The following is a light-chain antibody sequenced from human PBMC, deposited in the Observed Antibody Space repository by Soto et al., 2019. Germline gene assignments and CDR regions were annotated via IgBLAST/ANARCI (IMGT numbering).Light chain of an antibody. CDR3: EQYNNWPRT. J-gene: IGKJ1*01. Sequence: ELVMTQSPATLSVSPGERATLSCRASQSVSPNLAWYQQKPGQAPRLLIYAASTRATGIPARFSGSGSGTEFTLTIHSLQSEDFAVYYCEQYNNWPRTFGQGTKVDIK. CDR2: AAS. CDR1: QSVSPN. V-gene: IGKV3-15*01.